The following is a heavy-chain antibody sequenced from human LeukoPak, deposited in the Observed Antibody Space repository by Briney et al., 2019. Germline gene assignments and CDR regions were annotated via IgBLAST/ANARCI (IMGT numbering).Heavy chain of an antibody. Sequence: GGSLRLSCPASGFAFSSYSMNWVRQAPGRGLEWVSSISTSSIYIYYADSVKGRFTISRDNAKKSLYLQVNSLRAEDTAVYYCARGAINSGSYDAYFDYWGQGTLVTVSS. J-gene: IGHJ4*02. D-gene: IGHD1-26*01. CDR3: ARGAINSGSYDAYFDY. CDR2: ISTSSIYI. CDR1: GFAFSSYS. V-gene: IGHV3-21*01.